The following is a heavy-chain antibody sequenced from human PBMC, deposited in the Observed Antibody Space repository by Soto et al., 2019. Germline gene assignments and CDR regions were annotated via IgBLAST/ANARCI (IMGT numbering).Heavy chain of an antibody. J-gene: IGHJ4*02. D-gene: IGHD3-16*01. CDR2: IYWHDDK. CDR1: GFSLSTTGVG. Sequence: SGPTLVNPTQTLTLTCTFSGFSLSTTGVGVSWIRQPPGKALEWLALIYWHDDKRYSPSLKSRLTIAKDTSKNQVVLTMTSMDPVDTATYYCTHRGGATVGLYYFDYRGQGALVTVSS. CDR3: THRGGATVGLYYFDY. V-gene: IGHV2-5*01.